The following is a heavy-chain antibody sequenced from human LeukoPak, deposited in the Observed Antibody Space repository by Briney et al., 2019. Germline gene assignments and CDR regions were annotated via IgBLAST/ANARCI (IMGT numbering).Heavy chain of an antibody. J-gene: IGHJ4*02. D-gene: IGHD3-10*01. CDR2: IKQDGSEK. Sequence: QSGGSLRLSCAASGFAFSSYWMSWVRQAPGKGLEWVANIKQDGSEKYYVDSVKGRFTISRDNAKNSLYLQMNSLRAEDTAVYYCARMYYYGSGRMDYWGQGTLVTVSS. CDR1: GFAFSSYW. CDR3: ARMYYYGSGRMDY. V-gene: IGHV3-7*01.